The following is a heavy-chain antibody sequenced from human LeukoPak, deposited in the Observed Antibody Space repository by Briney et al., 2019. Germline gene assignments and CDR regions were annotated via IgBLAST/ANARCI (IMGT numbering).Heavy chain of an antibody. CDR3: VTLWFGEHPPVYYYGMDV. CDR1: GYTFTSYD. CDR2: MNPNSGNT. Sequence: ASVKVSCKASGYTFTSYDINWVRQATGQGLEWMGWMNPNSGNTGYAQKFQGRVTMTRNTSISTAYMELSSLRSEDTAVYYCVTLWFGEHPPVYYYGMDVWGQGTTVTVSS. J-gene: IGHJ6*02. V-gene: IGHV1-8*01. D-gene: IGHD3-10*01.